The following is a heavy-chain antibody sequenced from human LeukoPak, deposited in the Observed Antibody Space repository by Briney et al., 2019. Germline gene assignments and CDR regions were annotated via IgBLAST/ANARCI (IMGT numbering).Heavy chain of an antibody. J-gene: IGHJ4*02. CDR1: GASISSGSYY. Sequence: SETLSLTCTVSGASISSGSYYWSWIRQPAGKGLEWIGRIYTSGSTNYNPSLKSRVTISVDTSKNQFSLKLSSVTAADTAVYYCARMVRRLERLNIGGSSDYVTGYYFDYWGQGTLVTVSS. CDR2: IYTSGST. V-gene: IGHV4-61*02. CDR3: ARMVRRLERLNIGGSSDYVTGYYFDY. D-gene: IGHD5-12*01.